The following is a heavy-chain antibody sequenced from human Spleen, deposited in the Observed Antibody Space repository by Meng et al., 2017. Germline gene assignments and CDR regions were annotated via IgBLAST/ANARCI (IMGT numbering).Heavy chain of an antibody. J-gene: IGHJ4*02. V-gene: IGHV1-2*06. D-gene: IGHD3-16*02. CDR1: GYTFTAYY. CDR3: ARDASCDH. CDR2: INPNSGDT. Sequence: LVQFGGEVKKPGASVKVSCKASGYTFTAYYIHWVRQAPGQGLEWMGRINPNSGDTNYAQKFQGRVTMTRDTSISTAYMELSRLISDDTAVYYCARDASCDHWGQGTLVTVSS.